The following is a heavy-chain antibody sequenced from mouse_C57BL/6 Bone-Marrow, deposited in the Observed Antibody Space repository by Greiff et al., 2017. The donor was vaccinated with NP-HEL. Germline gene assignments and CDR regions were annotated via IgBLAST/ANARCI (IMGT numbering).Heavy chain of an antibody. CDR3: ATLITAVVGGYAMGC. CDR2: IDPNSGGT. J-gene: IGHJ4*01. V-gene: IGHV1-72*01. CDR1: GYTFTSYW. D-gene: IGHD1-1*01. Sequence: QVQLQQPGAGLVKPGASVKLSCKASGYTFTSYWMHWVKQRPGRGLEWIGRIDPNSGGTKYNEKFKSKATLTVDKPSSTAYMQLSSLTSEDSAVLYCATLITAVVGGYAMGCWGHGPSVTAAS.